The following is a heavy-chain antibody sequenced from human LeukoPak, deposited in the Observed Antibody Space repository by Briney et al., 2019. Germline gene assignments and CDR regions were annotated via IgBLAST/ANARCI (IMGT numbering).Heavy chain of an antibody. CDR2: IYYSGST. Sequence: SETLSLTCTVSGGSISSSSYYWGWIRQPPGKGLEWIGSIYYSGSTYYNPSLKSRVTISVDTSKNQFSLKLSSVTAADTAVYYCARVTKDGYNYWWFDPWGQGTLVTVSS. V-gene: IGHV4-39*07. D-gene: IGHD5-24*01. J-gene: IGHJ5*02. CDR3: ARVTKDGYNYWWFDP. CDR1: GGSISSSSYY.